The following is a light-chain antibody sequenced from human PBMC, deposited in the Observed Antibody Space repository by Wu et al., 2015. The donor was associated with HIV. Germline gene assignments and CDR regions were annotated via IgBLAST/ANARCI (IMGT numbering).Light chain of an antibody. CDR2: GAS. CDR1: QSISSN. J-gene: IGKJ2*03. CDR3: QQYNNWPQS. Sequence: EIVMTQSPATLSVSPGERATLSCRARQSISSNLAWYQQKPGQAPRLLMYGASTRATGIPARFSGSGSGTEFTLTISSLQSEDFAVYYCQQYNNWPQSFGQGTKLEIE. V-gene: IGKV3-15*01.